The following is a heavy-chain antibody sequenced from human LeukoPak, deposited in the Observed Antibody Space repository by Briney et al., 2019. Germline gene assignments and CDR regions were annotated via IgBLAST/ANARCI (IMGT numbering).Heavy chain of an antibody. D-gene: IGHD6-19*01. V-gene: IGHV3-9*03. CDR3: AATSGWYDSYFDY. CDR1: AFIFEDYS. Sequence: GGSLRLSCTGSAFIFEDYSIHWVRHVPGGGLEWVSGVSWNRDYVDYADSVKGRFTISRDNDNYIVYLQMNSLRVDDMGSYFCAATSGWYDSYFDYWGQGTLVTVSS. CDR2: VSWNRDYV. J-gene: IGHJ4*02.